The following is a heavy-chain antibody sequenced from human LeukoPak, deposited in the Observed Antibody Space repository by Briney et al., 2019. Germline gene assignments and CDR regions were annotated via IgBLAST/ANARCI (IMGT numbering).Heavy chain of an antibody. CDR1: GFTFSSYA. CDR2: ISYDGSNK. CDR3: AKEDRRIAAAGTNY. Sequence: GGSLRLSCAASGFTFSSYAMHWVRQAPGKGLEWVAVISYDGSNKYYADSVKGRFTISRDNSKNTLYLQMNSLRAEDTAVYYCAKEDRRIAAAGTNYWGQGTLVTVSS. D-gene: IGHD6-13*01. V-gene: IGHV3-30*04. J-gene: IGHJ4*02.